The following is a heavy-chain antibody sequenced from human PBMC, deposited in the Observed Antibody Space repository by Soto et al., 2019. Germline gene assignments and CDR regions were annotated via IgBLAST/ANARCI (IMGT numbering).Heavy chain of an antibody. V-gene: IGHV3-23*01. J-gene: IGHJ6*02. Sequence: GGSMRLSCEPSGFTFSSYAMSSVRQARGKGLEWVSAISGSGGSTYYADSVKGRFTISRDNSKNTLYLQMNSLRAEDTAVYSCAKGLAVRPHYGMDVGGQGTTVTVSS. CDR3: AKGLAVRPHYGMDV. D-gene: IGHD6-19*01. CDR1: GFTFSSYA. CDR2: ISGSGGST.